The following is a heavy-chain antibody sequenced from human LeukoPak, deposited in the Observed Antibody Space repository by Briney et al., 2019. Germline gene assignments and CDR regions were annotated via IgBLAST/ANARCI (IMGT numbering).Heavy chain of an antibody. CDR1: GYSFTSYW. V-gene: IGHV5-51*01. J-gene: IGHJ4*02. D-gene: IGHD3-22*01. CDR2: IYPGDSET. Sequence: GEPLKISCKGSGYSFTSYWIGWVRQMPGKGLEWLGIIYPGDSETSYSPSFQGQVTISADKSISTAYLQWSSLKASDTAMYYCARRPYLYYCDSSGYYQLPAVDFDYWGQGTLVTVSS. CDR3: ARRPYLYYCDSSGYYQLPAVDFDY.